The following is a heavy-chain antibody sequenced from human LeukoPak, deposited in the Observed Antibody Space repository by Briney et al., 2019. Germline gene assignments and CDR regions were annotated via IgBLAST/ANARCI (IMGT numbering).Heavy chain of an antibody. CDR1: GFTFSSYA. Sequence: GRSLRLSCAASGFTFSSYAMHWVRQAPGKGLEWVAVISYDGSNKYYADSVKGRFTISGDNSKNTLYLQMNSLRAEDTAVYYCARGRYYYGSGTSMDVWGQGTTVTVSS. CDR3: ARGRYYYGSGTSMDV. D-gene: IGHD3-10*01. J-gene: IGHJ6*02. V-gene: IGHV3-30-3*01. CDR2: ISYDGSNK.